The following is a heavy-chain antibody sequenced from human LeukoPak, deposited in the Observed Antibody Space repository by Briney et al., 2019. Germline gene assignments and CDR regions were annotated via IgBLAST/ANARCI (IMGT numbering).Heavy chain of an antibody. J-gene: IGHJ4*02. CDR1: GYTLTSYD. V-gene: IGHV1-8*03. CDR2: MNPNSGNT. D-gene: IGHD1-26*01. Sequence: GASVKVSCKASGYTLTSYDINWVRQATGQGLEWMGWMNPNSGNTGYAQKFQGRVTITRNTSISTAYMELSSLRSEDTAVYYCARGRMGATGYFDYWGQGTLVTVSS. CDR3: ARGRMGATGYFDY.